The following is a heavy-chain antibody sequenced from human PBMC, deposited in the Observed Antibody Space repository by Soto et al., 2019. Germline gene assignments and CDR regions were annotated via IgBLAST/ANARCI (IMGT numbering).Heavy chain of an antibody. V-gene: IGHV3-21*01. CDR2: ISSSSSYI. CDR3: ARDLNDDFWSGYLAYYFDY. Sequence: GGSLRLSCAASGFTFSSYSMNWVRQAPGKGLEWVSSISSSSSYIYYADSVKGRFTISRDNAKNSLYLQMNSLRAEDTAVYYCARDLNDDFWSGYLAYYFDYWGQGTLVTVSS. J-gene: IGHJ4*02. D-gene: IGHD3-3*01. CDR1: GFTFSSYS.